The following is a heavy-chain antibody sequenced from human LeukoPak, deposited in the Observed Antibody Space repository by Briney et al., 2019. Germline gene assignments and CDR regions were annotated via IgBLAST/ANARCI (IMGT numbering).Heavy chain of an antibody. J-gene: IGHJ4*02. V-gene: IGHV3-9*01. D-gene: IGHD6-13*01. CDR3: AKDRRQQLPEYYFDY. CDR1: GFTFDDYA. CDR2: ISWNSGSI. Sequence: PGGSLRLSCAASGFTFDDYAMHWVRQAPGKGLEWVSGISWNSGSIGYADSVKGRFTISRDNAKNSLYLQMNSLRAEDTALYYCAKDRRQQLPEYYFDYWGQGTLVTVSS.